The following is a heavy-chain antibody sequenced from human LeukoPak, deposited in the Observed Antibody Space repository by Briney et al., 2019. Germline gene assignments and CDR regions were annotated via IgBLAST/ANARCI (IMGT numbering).Heavy chain of an antibody. CDR2: IYHSGST. V-gene: IGHV4-30-2*01. J-gene: IGHJ4*02. Sequence: SETLSLTCTVSGGSISSGDYYWSWIRQPPGKGLEWIGYIYHSGSTYYNPSLKSRVTISVDRSKNQFSLKLSSVTAADTAVYYCARESCSGGSCYFDYWGQGTLVTVSS. CDR1: GGSISSGDYY. D-gene: IGHD2-15*01. CDR3: ARESCSGGSCYFDY.